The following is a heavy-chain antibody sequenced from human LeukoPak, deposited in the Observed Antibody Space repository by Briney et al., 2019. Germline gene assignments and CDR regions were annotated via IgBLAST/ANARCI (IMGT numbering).Heavy chain of an antibody. Sequence: GRSLRLSCAASGFTFSSYGMHWVRQAPGKGREWVAVIWYDGSNKYYADSVKGRFTISRDNSKNTLYLQMNSLRAEDTAVYYCARASPNYYDFWSGQGGLDYWGQGTLVTVSS. CDR1: GFTFSSYG. D-gene: IGHD3-3*01. V-gene: IGHV3-33*01. CDR2: IWYDGSNK. J-gene: IGHJ4*02. CDR3: ARASPNYYDFWSGQGGLDY.